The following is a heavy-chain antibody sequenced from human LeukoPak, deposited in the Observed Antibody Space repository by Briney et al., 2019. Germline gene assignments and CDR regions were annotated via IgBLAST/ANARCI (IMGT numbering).Heavy chain of an antibody. CDR3: ARDEQSSGYYPWYFDY. V-gene: IGHV1-2*02. CDR1: GYTFTGYY. CDR2: INPNSGGT. Sequence: ASVKVSCKASGYTFTGYYMHWVRQAPGQGLEWMGWINPNSGGTNYAQKFQGRVTMTRDTSISTAYMELSRLRSDDTAVYYCARDEQSSGYYPWYFDYWGKGTLVTVSS. D-gene: IGHD3-22*01. J-gene: IGHJ4*02.